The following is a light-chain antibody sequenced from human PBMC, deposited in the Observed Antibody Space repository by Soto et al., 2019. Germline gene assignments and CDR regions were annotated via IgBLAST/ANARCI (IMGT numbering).Light chain of an antibody. J-gene: IGKJ3*01. CDR2: DAS. V-gene: IGKV3-11*01. CDR1: QSVGSY. Sequence: ELVLTQSPATLSLSPGERATLSCRASQSVGSYLAWYQQKPGQAPRLLIYDASNRATGIPARFGGSGSGTDFTLTIGSLEPEDFAVYYCQQRNNWGFGPGTKVIS. CDR3: QQRNNWG.